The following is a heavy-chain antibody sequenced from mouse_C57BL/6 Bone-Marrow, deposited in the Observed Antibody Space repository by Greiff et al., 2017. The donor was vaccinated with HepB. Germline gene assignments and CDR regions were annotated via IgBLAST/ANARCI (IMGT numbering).Heavy chain of an antibody. CDR3: ARGSSYVWYCDG. Sequence: QVQLQQPGAELVMPGASVKLSCKASGYTFTSYWMHWVKQRPGQGLEWIGEIDPSDSYTNYNQKFKGKSTLTVDKSSSTAYMQRSSLTSEDSAVYYWARGSSYVWYCDGWGTGTTVTVSS. D-gene: IGHD1-1*01. CDR1: GYTFTSYW. CDR2: IDPSDSYT. V-gene: IGHV1-69*01. J-gene: IGHJ1*03.